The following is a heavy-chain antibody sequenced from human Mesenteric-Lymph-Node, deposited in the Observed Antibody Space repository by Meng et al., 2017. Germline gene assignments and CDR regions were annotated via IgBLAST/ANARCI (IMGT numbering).Heavy chain of an antibody. CDR2: ISESSDRI. D-gene: IGHD1-1*01. CDR1: GFVFSTDT. CDR3: TRLRASWKFSNLDV. V-gene: IGHV3-21*06. Sequence: GESLKISCEASGFVFSTDTMHWVRQAPGKGLDWVSSISESSDRIFYADSVKGRFTISRDNAKNSLYLQMNSLRADDTAVYYCTRLRASWKFSNLDVWGRGTLVTVSS. J-gene: IGHJ2*01.